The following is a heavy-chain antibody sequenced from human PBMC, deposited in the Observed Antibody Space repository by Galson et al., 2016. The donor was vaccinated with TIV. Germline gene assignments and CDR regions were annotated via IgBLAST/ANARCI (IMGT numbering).Heavy chain of an antibody. CDR1: GYSFTDYY. D-gene: IGHD3/OR15-3a*01. CDR2: VNPKSGDT. J-gene: IGHJ4*02. CDR3: ARDGLDMTTAVALPDY. V-gene: IGHV1-2*02. Sequence: SVKVSCRASGYSFTDYYIHWVRQAPGQGSEWMGWVNPKSGDTNYAQKFQGRVAMTRDTSINTAYMELSRLRSDDTAVYYCARDGLDMTTAVALPDYWGQGTLVTVSS.